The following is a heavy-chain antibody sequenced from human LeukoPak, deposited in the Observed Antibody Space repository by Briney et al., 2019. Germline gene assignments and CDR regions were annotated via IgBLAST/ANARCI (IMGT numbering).Heavy chain of an antibody. D-gene: IGHD3-22*01. CDR3: ARGPYYYDSSGYYYVGY. CDR1: GYTFTSYD. Sequence: GASVKVSCKASGYTFTSYDINWVRQATGQGLEWMGWMNPNSGNTGYAQKFQGRVTMTRNTSISTAYMELSSLRSEDTAVYYCARGPYYYDSSGYYYVGYWGQGTLATVSS. J-gene: IGHJ4*02. CDR2: MNPNSGNT. V-gene: IGHV1-8*01.